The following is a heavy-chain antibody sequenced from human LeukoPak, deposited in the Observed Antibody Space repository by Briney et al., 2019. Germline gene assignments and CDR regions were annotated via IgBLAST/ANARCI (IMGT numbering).Heavy chain of an antibody. J-gene: IGHJ4*02. CDR1: GYSISSGYY. CDR3: ARGRYYDYVWGSYRHYFDY. D-gene: IGHD3-16*02. V-gene: IGHV4-38-2*02. CDR2: IYHSGST. Sequence: SETLSLTCTVSGYSISSGYYWGWIRQPPGKGLEWIGSIYHSGSTYYNPSLKSRVTISVDTSKNQFSLKLSSVTAADTAVYYCARGRYYDYVWGSYRHYFDYWGQGTLVTVSS.